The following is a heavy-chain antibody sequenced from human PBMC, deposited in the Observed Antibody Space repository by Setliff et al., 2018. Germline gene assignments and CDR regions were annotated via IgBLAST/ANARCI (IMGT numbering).Heavy chain of an antibody. CDR1: GFTFSDHY. D-gene: IGHD6-6*01. CDR3: AKSSGSSSSTNLEY. CDR2: SRNKGNSYST. V-gene: IGHV3-72*01. Sequence: PGGSLRLSCAASGFTFSDHYMDWVRQAPGKGLEWVGRSRNKGNSYSTEYAASVKGRFTISRDDSKNSLYLQMNSLRVEDTALYYCAKSSGSSSSTNLEYLGPGTLVTVSS. J-gene: IGHJ4*02.